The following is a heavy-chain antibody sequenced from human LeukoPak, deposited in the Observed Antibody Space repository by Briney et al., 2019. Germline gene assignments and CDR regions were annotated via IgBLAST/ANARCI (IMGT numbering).Heavy chain of an antibody. Sequence: GGSLRLSCAASGITFSSYTMNWVRQAPGKGLEWVSSISSSSYIYYADSVKGRFTISRDNAKNSLYLQMNSLRAEDTAVYYCARDDVWSGYSSFDYWGQGTLVTVSS. CDR1: GITFSSYT. J-gene: IGHJ4*02. D-gene: IGHD3-3*01. CDR3: ARDDVWSGYSSFDY. CDR2: ISSSSYI. V-gene: IGHV3-21*01.